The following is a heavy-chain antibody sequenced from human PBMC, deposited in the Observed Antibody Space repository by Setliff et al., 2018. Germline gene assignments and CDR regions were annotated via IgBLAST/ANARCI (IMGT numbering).Heavy chain of an antibody. CDR2: INTNTGNP. D-gene: IGHD2-2*01. J-gene: IGHJ4*02. CDR3: ARIVCSSTSCSRFGY. CDR1: GYTFTVYT. Sequence: ASVKVSCKASGYTFTVYTMNWVRQAPGQGLEWMGWINTNTGNPTYAQGFTGRFVFSLDTSVSTAYLQISSLKAEDTAVYYCARIVCSSTSCSRFGYWGQGTLVTVSS. V-gene: IGHV7-4-1*02.